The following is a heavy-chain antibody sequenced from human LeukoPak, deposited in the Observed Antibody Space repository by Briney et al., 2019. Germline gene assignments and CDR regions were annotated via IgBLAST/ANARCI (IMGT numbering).Heavy chain of an antibody. Sequence: GGSLRLSCAASGFTFSSYAMSWVRQAPGKGLEWVSAISGSGGSTYYADSVKGRFTISRDNSKNTLYLQMNSLRAEDTAVYYCANRARYGSEVPNYYYYGMDVWGQGTTVTVSS. CDR3: ANRARYGSEVPNYYYYGMDV. J-gene: IGHJ6*02. CDR2: ISGSGGST. CDR1: GFTFSSYA. V-gene: IGHV3-23*01. D-gene: IGHD3-10*01.